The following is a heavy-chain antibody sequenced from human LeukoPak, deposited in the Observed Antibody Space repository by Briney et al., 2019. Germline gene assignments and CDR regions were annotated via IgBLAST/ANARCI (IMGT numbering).Heavy chain of an antibody. D-gene: IGHD3-22*01. Sequence: GGSLRLPCAASGFTFSSYAMSWVRQAPGKGLEWVSAISGSGGSTYYADSVKGRFTISRDNSKNTLYLQMNSLRAEDTAVYYCAIERSRWDYYDSSGYFNYWGQGTLVTVSS. CDR3: AIERSRWDYYDSSGYFNY. V-gene: IGHV3-23*01. CDR1: GFTFSSYA. J-gene: IGHJ4*02. CDR2: ISGSGGST.